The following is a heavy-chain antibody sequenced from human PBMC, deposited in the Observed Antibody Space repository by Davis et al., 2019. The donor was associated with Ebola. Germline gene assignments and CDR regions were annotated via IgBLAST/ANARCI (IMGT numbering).Heavy chain of an antibody. J-gene: IGHJ4*02. D-gene: IGHD5-12*01. CDR2: IIPIFGTA. CDR3: SVEATSCY. CDR1: AGTFSSYA. Sequence: SVKVSCKASAGTFSSYANSWVRQATGQGLEWMGGIIPIFGTANYAQKFQGRVTITADESTSTAYMELSSLRSEDTAVYYCSVEATSCYWGQGTLVTVSS. V-gene: IGHV1-69*13.